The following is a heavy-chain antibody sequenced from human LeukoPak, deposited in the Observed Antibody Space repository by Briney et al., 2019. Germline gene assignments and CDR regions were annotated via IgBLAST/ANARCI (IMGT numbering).Heavy chain of an antibody. CDR3: ARAFGYDYVFDY. Sequence: GGSLRLSCAGSGFTFSSYSMNWVRQAPGKGLEWASIISSSSSYIYYADSVKGRFTISRDNAKNSLYLQMNSLRAEDTAVYYCARAFGYDYVFDYWGQGTLVTVSS. D-gene: IGHD5-12*01. CDR2: ISSSSSYI. J-gene: IGHJ4*02. V-gene: IGHV3-21*01. CDR1: GFTFSSYS.